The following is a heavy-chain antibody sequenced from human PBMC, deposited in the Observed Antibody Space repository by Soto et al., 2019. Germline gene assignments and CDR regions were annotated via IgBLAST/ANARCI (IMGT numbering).Heavy chain of an antibody. Sequence: QVQLQESGPGLMKPSQTLSLTCTVSCASISSGNYYWSWIRQPPGKGLEWIGYIHSSGTTNYNPYLESLVTISVDTSKNQFSLKVRSTTAADTAVYYCARGATYLDCWGQATLVTVSS. CDR1: CASISSGNYY. J-gene: IGHJ4*02. CDR2: IHSSGTT. CDR3: ARGATYLDC. V-gene: IGHV4-30-4*01.